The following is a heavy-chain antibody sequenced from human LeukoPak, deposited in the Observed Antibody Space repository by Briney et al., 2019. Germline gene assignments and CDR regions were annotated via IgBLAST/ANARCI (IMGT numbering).Heavy chain of an antibody. Sequence: GGSLRLSCAASGFTFSSYAMSWVRQAPGKGLEWVALIWHDGSNKFYADSVKGRFTISRDNSKNTAYLQINSLRVEDTALYYCALYSGSSSLDHWGQGTLVTVSS. CDR1: GFTFSSYA. CDR3: ALYSGSSSLDH. CDR2: IWHDGSNK. D-gene: IGHD1-26*01. J-gene: IGHJ4*02. V-gene: IGHV3-33*08.